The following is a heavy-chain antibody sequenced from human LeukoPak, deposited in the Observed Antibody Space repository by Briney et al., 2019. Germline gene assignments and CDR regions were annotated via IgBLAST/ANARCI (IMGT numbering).Heavy chain of an antibody. V-gene: IGHV1-18*01. CDR1: GYTFTSYD. D-gene: IGHD4-11*01. J-gene: IGHJ4*02. Sequence: ASVKVSCKASGYTFTSYDINWVRQAPGQGLEWMGWISAYNGNTNYAQKLQGRVTMTTDTSTSTAYMELRSLRSDDTAVYYCARDQTTVTTFDYWGQGTLVTVSS. CDR2: ISAYNGNT. CDR3: ARDQTTVTTFDY.